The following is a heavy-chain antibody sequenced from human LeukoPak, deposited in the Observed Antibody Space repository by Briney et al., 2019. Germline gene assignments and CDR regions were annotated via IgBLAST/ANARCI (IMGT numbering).Heavy chain of an antibody. CDR1: GFTFSTYA. D-gene: IGHD3-10*01. CDR3: ARGSGNDYFGSGPIDKWFDP. V-gene: IGHV3-30*04. CDR2: ISYDGSSK. J-gene: IGHJ5*02. Sequence: GRSLRLSCAASGFTFSTYAMHWVRQAPGKGLEWVAVISYDGSSKYYADSVKGRFTISRDNSKNTLYLQMNSLRAEDTAVYYCARGSGNDYFGSGPIDKWFDPWGQGTLVTVSS.